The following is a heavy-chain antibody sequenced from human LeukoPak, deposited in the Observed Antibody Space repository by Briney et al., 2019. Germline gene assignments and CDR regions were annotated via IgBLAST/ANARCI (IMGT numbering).Heavy chain of an antibody. CDR3: ARQTVVAATLDY. D-gene: IGHD2-15*01. CDR2: IYYSGST. Sequence: PSETLSLTCTVSGGSISTSSYYWGWTRQPPGKGLGWIGSIYYSGSTYYNPSLKSRVTISVDTSKNQFSLKLSSVTAADTAVYYCARQTVVAATLDYWGQGTLVTVSS. CDR1: GGSISTSSYY. V-gene: IGHV4-39*01. J-gene: IGHJ4*02.